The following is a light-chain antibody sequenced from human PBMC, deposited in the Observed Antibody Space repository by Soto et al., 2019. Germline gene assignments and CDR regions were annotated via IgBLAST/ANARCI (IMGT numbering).Light chain of an antibody. CDR1: QRVSNCY. V-gene: IGKV3-20*01. J-gene: IGKJ2*01. CDR2: DAS. CDR3: QQYERPPFA. Sequence: PGDRATLSCRASQRVSNCYLAWFQQKPGQAPRLLIYDASSRAAGVPDRVSGGASGTDFTLTSSALEPEDFALYFCQQYERPPFAFGQGTRLEI.